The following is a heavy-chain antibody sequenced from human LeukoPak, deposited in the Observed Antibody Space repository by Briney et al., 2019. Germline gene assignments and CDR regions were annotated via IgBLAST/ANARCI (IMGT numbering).Heavy chain of an antibody. CDR1: GGSISSSSYY. V-gene: IGHV4-39*07. CDR3: ASFYYDSSGYYPNGVDY. J-gene: IGHJ4*02. Sequence: SETLSLTCTVSGGSISSSSYYWGWIRQPPGKGLEWIGSIYYSGSTYYNPSLKSRVTISVDTSKNQFSLKLSSVTAADTAVYYCASFYYDSSGYYPNGVDYWGQGTLVTVSS. D-gene: IGHD3-22*01. CDR2: IYYSGST.